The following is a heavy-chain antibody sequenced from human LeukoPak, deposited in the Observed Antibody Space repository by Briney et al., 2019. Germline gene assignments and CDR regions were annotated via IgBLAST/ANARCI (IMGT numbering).Heavy chain of an antibody. J-gene: IGHJ4*02. D-gene: IGHD3-9*01. V-gene: IGHV1-18*01. CDR3: ARDPGQYYDILTGYYTPYYFDY. CDR2: ISTYNGDT. Sequence: GASVKVSCKASGYTFTSYGISWVRQAPGQGPEWMGWISTYNGDTDYAQKLQGRVTLTTDTSTSTAYMELRSLTSEDTAVYYCARDPGQYYDILTGYYTPYYFDYWGQGTLVAVSS. CDR1: GYTFTSYG.